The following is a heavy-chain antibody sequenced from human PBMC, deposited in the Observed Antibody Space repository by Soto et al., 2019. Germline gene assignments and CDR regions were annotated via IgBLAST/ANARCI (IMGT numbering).Heavy chain of an antibody. D-gene: IGHD3-22*01. V-gene: IGHV3-23*01. CDR1: GFTFSSYA. Sequence: HPGGSLRLSCAASGFTFSSYAMSWVRQAPGKGLEWVSAISGSGGSTYYADSVKGRFTISRDNSKNTLYLQMNSLRAEDTAVYYCAKDLTYYYDSSGYPQPQGPFDYWGQGTLVTVSS. CDR3: AKDLTYYYDSSGYPQPQGPFDY. J-gene: IGHJ4*02. CDR2: ISGSGGST.